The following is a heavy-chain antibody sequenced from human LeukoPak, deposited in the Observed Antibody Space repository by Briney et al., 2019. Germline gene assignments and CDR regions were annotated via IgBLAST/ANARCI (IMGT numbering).Heavy chain of an antibody. CDR2: KSYDGSNK. Sequence: GGSLRLSCAASGFTFSSYAMHWVRQAPGKGLEWVAVKSYDGSNKYYADSVKGRFTISRDNSKNTLYLQMNSLRAEDTAVYYCARDRGGSYYFDYWGQGTLVTVSS. V-gene: IGHV3-30-3*01. D-gene: IGHD1-26*01. J-gene: IGHJ4*02. CDR1: GFTFSSYA. CDR3: ARDRGGSYYFDY.